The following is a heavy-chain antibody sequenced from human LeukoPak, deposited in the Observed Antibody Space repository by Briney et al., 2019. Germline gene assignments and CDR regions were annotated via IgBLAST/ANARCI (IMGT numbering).Heavy chain of an antibody. D-gene: IGHD1-14*01. CDR2: IDYSGST. CDR3: ARRTRGNNGSDY. CDR1: SVSISGRSYY. Sequence: SQTLSLTCTVSSVSISGRSYYWDWLRQPPGKGLEWIGNIDYSGSTSYDPSLKSRVTISVDTSKNQLSLKLNSVTAADTAAYYCARRTRGNNGSDYWGQGTLVTVSS. V-gene: IGHV4-39*01. J-gene: IGHJ4*02.